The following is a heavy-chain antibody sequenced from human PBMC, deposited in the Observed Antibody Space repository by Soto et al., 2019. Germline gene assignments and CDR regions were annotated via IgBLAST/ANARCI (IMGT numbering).Heavy chain of an antibody. CDR3: ARIRRVLWFGEYRNYGMDV. CDR1: GYTFTSYG. Sequence: GASVKVSCKASGYTFTSYGISWVRQAPGQGLEWMGWISAYNGNTNYAQKLQGRVTMTTDTSTSTAYMELRSLRSDDTAVYYCARIRRVLWFGEYRNYGMDVWGQGTTVTVSS. D-gene: IGHD3-10*01. V-gene: IGHV1-18*01. CDR2: ISAYNGNT. J-gene: IGHJ6*02.